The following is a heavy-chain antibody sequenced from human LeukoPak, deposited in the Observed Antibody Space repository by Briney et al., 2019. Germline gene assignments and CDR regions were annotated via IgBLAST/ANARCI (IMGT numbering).Heavy chain of an antibody. J-gene: IGHJ6*04. D-gene: IGHD3-10*02. CDR3: AELGITMIGGV. V-gene: IGHV3-7*01. CDR1: GFTSSSRR. Sequence: PGGSLRLSCAASGFTSSSRRMSWVRQAPGKGLEWVANIKKDGSEKYYVDSVKGRFTISRDNSKNTLYLQMNSLRADDTAVYYCAELGITMIGGVWGKGTTVTISS. CDR2: IKKDGSEK.